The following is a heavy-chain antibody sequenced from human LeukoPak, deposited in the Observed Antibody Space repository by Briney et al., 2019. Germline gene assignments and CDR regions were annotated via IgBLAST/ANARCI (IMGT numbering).Heavy chain of an antibody. CDR2: IYHSGST. Sequence: PSETLSLTCAVSGGSISSGGYSWSWIRQPPGKGLEWIGSIYHSGSTYYNPSLKSRVTISVDTSKNQFSLKLRSVTAADTAVYFCTRDRTTITRGAFDIWGQGTMVTVSS. J-gene: IGHJ3*02. CDR3: TRDRTTITRGAFDI. V-gene: IGHV4-39*07. D-gene: IGHD4-11*01. CDR1: GGSISSGGYS.